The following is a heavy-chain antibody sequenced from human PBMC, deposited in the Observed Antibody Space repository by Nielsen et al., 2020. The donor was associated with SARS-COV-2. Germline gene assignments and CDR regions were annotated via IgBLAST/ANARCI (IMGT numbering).Heavy chain of an antibody. D-gene: IGHD3-10*01. Sequence: GESLKISCAASGFTFSGYSMNWVRQAPGKGLEWVSSISSSSSTIYYADSVKGRFTISRDNAKNSLYLQMNSLRAEDTAVYYCARFVYYGSGSFDYWGQGTLVTVSS. J-gene: IGHJ4*02. V-gene: IGHV3-48*01. CDR3: ARFVYYGSGSFDY. CDR2: ISSSSSTI. CDR1: GFTFSGYS.